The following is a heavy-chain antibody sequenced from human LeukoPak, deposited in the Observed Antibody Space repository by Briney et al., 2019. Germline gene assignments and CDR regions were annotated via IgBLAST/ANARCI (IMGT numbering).Heavy chain of an antibody. J-gene: IGHJ4*02. CDR2: ISSSSNTI. CDR1: GFTFSNYG. V-gene: IGHV3-48*01. Sequence: PGGSLRLSCAASGFTFSNYGMNWVRQAPGKGLEWVSYISSSSNTIYYADSVKGRFTISRDNAKNSLYLQMNSLGAEDTAVYYCARAAARAPRSPVDYWGQGTLVTVSS. CDR3: ARAAARAPRSPVDY. D-gene: IGHD6-25*01.